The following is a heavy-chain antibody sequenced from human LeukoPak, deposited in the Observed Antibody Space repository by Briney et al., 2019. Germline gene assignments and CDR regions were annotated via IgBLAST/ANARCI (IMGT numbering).Heavy chain of an antibody. D-gene: IGHD6-19*01. CDR2: ISAYNGNT. V-gene: IGHV1-18*01. J-gene: IGHJ4*02. Sequence: SVKVSCKASGYTFTSYGISRVRQPPGQGLEWMVWISAYNGNTNYAQKLQGRVTMATDTSTSTAYMELRSLRSDDPAVYYCARDSSGWPPRACDYWGQGTLVTVSS. CDR3: ARDSSGWPPRACDY. CDR1: GYTFTSYG.